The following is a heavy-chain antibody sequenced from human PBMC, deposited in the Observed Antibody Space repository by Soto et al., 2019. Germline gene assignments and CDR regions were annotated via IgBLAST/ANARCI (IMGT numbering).Heavy chain of an antibody. CDR2: TAYTGNT. CDR1: GGSITSYH. D-gene: IGHD1-26*01. CDR3: ARDMHAGFTHYFDP. J-gene: IGHJ5*02. V-gene: IGHV4-59*01. Sequence: SETLSLSCVVSGGSITSYHWSWIRQFPGKGLEWVAYTAYTGNTNYNPSLKSRGTISMXMXXXXFXPXLXXXTAAXTAVYXCARDMHAGFTHYFDPWGQGTLDTSPQ.